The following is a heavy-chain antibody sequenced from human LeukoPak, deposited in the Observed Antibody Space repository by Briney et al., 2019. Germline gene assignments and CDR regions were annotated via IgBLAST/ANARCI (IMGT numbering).Heavy chain of an antibody. J-gene: IGHJ6*02. D-gene: IGHD2-21*01. CDR3: ARVVEAYYYYYGMDV. V-gene: IGHV3-7*01. Sequence: PGGSLRLSCAASGFTFSSYWMSWVRQAPGKGLEWVANIKQDGSEKYYVDSVKGRFTISRDNAKNSLYLQMNSLRAEDTAVYYCARVVEAYYYYYGMDVWGQGTTVTVSS. CDR1: GFTFSSYW. CDR2: IKQDGSEK.